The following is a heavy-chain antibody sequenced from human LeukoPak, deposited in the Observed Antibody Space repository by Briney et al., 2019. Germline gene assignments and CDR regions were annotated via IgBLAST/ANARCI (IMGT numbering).Heavy chain of an antibody. CDR2: ISYDGSNK. V-gene: IGHV3-30*18. D-gene: IGHD3-16*02. Sequence: TGGSLRLSCAASGFTFSSYGMHWVRQAPGKGLEWVAVISYDGSNKYYADSVKGRFTISRDNSKNTLYLQMNSLRAEDTAVYYCAKSGSLSRWGSYRYTEDYFDYWGQGTLVTVSS. CDR1: GFTFSSYG. CDR3: AKSGSLSRWGSYRYTEDYFDY. J-gene: IGHJ4*02.